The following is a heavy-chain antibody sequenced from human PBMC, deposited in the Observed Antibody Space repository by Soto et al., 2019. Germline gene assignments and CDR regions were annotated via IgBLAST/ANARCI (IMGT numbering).Heavy chain of an antibody. Sequence: ASVKVSCKASGYTFTSYGMNWVRQAPGRGLEWMGWINPGNGNTNYAQKLQGRVTMTTDTSTSTAYMELRSLRSDDTAVYYCARDLSWYSSSWYDYWGQGTLVTVSS. V-gene: IGHV1-18*01. CDR2: INPGNGNT. CDR3: ARDLSWYSSSWYDY. CDR1: GYTFTSYG. J-gene: IGHJ4*02. D-gene: IGHD6-13*01.